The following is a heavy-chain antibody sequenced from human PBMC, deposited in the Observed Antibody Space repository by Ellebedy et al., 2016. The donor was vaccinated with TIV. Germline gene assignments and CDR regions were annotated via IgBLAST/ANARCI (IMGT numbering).Heavy chain of an antibody. J-gene: IGHJ5*02. CDR1: GGSLSRYF. CDR3: ARARGQYLYGSGSYFTA. D-gene: IGHD3-10*01. V-gene: IGHV4-34*01. CDR2: INLSGTT. Sequence: MPSETLSLTCAVYGGSLSRYFWSWSRHAPGRGPEWVGEINLSGTTNYNPSLKTRVTMFVDTSNTQFSRRLTYVTAAEPAVYYGARARGQYLYGSGSYFTAWGQGEMVTVSS.